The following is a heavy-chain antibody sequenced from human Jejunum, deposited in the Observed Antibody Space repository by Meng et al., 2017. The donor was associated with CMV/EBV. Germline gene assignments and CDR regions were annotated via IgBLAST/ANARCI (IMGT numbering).Heavy chain of an antibody. D-gene: IGHD5-24*01. Sequence: ASGFTLSNYWMHWVRQAPGKGLVWVSRINGDGSSTAYADSVKGRFTISRDNAKNTLYLQMNSLRAEDTAVYYCARDARDYHGMDVWGQGTTVTVSS. CDR3: ARDARDYHGMDV. J-gene: IGHJ6*02. CDR2: INGDGSST. V-gene: IGHV3-74*01. CDR1: GFTLSNYW.